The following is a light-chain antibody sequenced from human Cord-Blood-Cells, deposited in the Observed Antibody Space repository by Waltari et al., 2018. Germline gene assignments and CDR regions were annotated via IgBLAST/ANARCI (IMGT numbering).Light chain of an antibody. CDR1: QSVSSN. CDR3: QQYNNWPPIT. Sequence: EIVITLSPATPSVSPGERATLSCRASQSVSSNLAWYQQKPGQAPRLLIYGASTRATGIPARFSGSGSGTEFTLTISSLQSEDFAVYYCQQYNNWPPITFGQGTRLEIK. J-gene: IGKJ5*01. V-gene: IGKV3-15*01. CDR2: GAS.